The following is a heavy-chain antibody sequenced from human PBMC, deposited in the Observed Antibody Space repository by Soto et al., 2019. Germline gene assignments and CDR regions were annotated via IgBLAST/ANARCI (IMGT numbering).Heavy chain of an antibody. V-gene: IGHV4-4*07. CDR1: GGSISSYY. Sequence: PSETLSLTCTVPGGSISSYYWSWIRQPAGKGLEWIGRIYTSGSTNYNPSLKSRVAMSVDTSKNQFSLKLSSVTAADTAVYYCARDPLTYYEDSSVPNWFDPCGQGTLGTVSS. CDR2: IYTSGST. CDR3: ARDPLTYYEDSSVPNWFDP. J-gene: IGHJ5*02. D-gene: IGHD3-22*01.